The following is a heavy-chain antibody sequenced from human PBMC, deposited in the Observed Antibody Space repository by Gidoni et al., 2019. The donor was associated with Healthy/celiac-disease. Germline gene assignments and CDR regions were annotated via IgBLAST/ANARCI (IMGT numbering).Heavy chain of an antibody. CDR1: GGTFSSYA. D-gene: IGHD1-7*01. Sequence: QVQLVQSGAEVKKPGSSVKVSCKASGGTFSSYAISWVRQAPGQGLEWMGGIIPIFGTANYAQKFQGRVTITADESTSTAYMELSSLRSEDTAVYYCARGLYRSGTTRYYYYGMDVWGQGTTVTVSS. CDR3: ARGLYRSGTTRYYYYGMDV. J-gene: IGHJ6*02. CDR2: IIPIFGTA. V-gene: IGHV1-69*01.